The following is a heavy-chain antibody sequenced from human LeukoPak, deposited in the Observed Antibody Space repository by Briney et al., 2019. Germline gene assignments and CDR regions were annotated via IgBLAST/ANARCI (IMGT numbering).Heavy chain of an antibody. CDR2: ISSSVSTI. J-gene: IGHJ1*01. V-gene: IGHV3-11*01. CDR1: GFTFGDYA. D-gene: IGHD4-17*01. CDR3: ARGGNNDYGDYVDLADYFQH. Sequence: GGSLRLSCTASGFTFGDYAMSWFRQAPGKGLEWVSYISSSVSTIYYADSVKGRFTISRDNAKNSLYLQMNSLRAEDTAVYYCARGGNNDYGDYVDLADYFQHWGQGTLVTVSS.